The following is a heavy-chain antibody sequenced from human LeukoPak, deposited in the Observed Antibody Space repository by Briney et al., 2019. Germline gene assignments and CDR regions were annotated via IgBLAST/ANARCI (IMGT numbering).Heavy chain of an antibody. CDR3: AKDPYRVIVATGNYLDP. Sequence: GGSLRLSFATSGFTFSNYGRHWVRRAPGRGREWGAVISNDGSNIQYADSAKGRFTISRDNSKNTVYLQMNSLRSEDTAVYYCAKDPYRVIVATGNYLDPWGQGTLVTVSS. V-gene: IGHV3-30*18. CDR1: GFTFSNYG. J-gene: IGHJ5*02. CDR2: ISNDGSNI. D-gene: IGHD2-21*01.